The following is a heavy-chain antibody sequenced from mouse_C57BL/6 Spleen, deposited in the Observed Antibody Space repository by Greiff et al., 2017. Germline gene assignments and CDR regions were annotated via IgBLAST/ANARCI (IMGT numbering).Heavy chain of an antibody. D-gene: IGHD2-1*01. V-gene: IGHV5-17*01. Sequence: EVMLVESGGGLVKPGGSLTLSCAASGFTFSDYGMHWVRQAPEKGLEWVAYISSGSSTIYYADTVKGRFTISGDNAKNTLLLQMTSLRSEDTAMYYCARVDYGKGYAMDYWGQGTSVTVSS. CDR3: ARVDYGKGYAMDY. CDR1: GFTFSDYG. J-gene: IGHJ4*01. CDR2: ISSGSSTI.